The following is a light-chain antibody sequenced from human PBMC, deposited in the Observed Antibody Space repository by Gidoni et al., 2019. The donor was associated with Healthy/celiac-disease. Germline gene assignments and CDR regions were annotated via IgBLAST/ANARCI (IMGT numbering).Light chain of an antibody. CDR1: NIGSKS. Sequence: SHVLTQPPSVSLSPGEPARIPCGGNNIGSKSVHWYQQTPGQAPVLVVYDDSDRPSGIPERFSGSNSGNTATLTISRVEAGDEADYYCQVWDSSSDHVVFGGGTKLTVL. V-gene: IGLV3-21*02. J-gene: IGLJ2*01. CDR2: DDS. CDR3: QVWDSSSDHVV.